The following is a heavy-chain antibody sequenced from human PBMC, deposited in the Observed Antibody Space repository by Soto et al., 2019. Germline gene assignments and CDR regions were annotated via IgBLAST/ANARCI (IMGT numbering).Heavy chain of an antibody. J-gene: IGHJ6*02. V-gene: IGHV4-34*01. CDR1: GGSFSGYN. CDR3: ARDPTDYDFWTGPYYYYGMDF. Sequence: SETLSLTRAVYGGSFSGYNRRWNRQPPGRGLEWIGGINHSGSTHYNPSLKSRVSISVDTAKKQFSLNLSSVTAADTAVYYCARDPTDYDFWTGPYYYYGMDFWGQGTTVT. CDR2: INHSGST. D-gene: IGHD3-3*01.